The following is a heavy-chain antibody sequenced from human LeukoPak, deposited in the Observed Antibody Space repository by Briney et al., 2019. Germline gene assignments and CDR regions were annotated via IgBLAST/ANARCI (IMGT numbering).Heavy chain of an antibody. Sequence: PSQTLSLTCTVSGGSISSGGYYWSWIRQHPGKGLEWIGYIYYSGSTYYNPSLKSRVTISVDTSKNQFSLKLSSVTAADTAVYYCARGLPHMVRGATNWFDPWGQGTLVTVSS. D-gene: IGHD3-10*01. CDR1: GGSISSGGYY. J-gene: IGHJ5*02. CDR3: ARGLPHMVRGATNWFDP. V-gene: IGHV4-31*03. CDR2: IYYSGST.